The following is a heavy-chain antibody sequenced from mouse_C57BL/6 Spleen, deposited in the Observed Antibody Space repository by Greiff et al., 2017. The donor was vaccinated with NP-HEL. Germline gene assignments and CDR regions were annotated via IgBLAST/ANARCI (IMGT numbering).Heavy chain of an antibody. CDR2: IYPGDGDT. CDR3: ARFYSDNESPPYYAKDY. CDR1: GYAFSSYW. J-gene: IGHJ4*01. Sequence: QVQLQQSGAELVKPGASVKISCKASGYAFSSYWMNWVKQRPGKGLEWIGQIYPGDGDTNYNGKFKGKATLTADKSSSTTYMRHSSLSSEDSAVYFYARFYSDNESPPYYAKDYWGQGTSVTVSS. D-gene: IGHD1-3*01. V-gene: IGHV1-80*01.